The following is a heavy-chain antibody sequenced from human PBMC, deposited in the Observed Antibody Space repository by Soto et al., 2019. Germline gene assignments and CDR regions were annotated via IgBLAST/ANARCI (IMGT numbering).Heavy chain of an antibody. Sequence: PSETLSLTCTVSGGSISSGDYYWSWIRQPPGKGLEWIGYIYYSGSTYYNPSLKSRVTISVDTSKNQFSLKLSSVTAADTAVYYWAGNINLVRGVISYDYCGMDVWGQGTTVTVS. D-gene: IGHD3-10*01. CDR2: IYYSGST. V-gene: IGHV4-30-4*01. J-gene: IGHJ6*02. CDR3: AGNINLVRGVISYDYCGMDV. CDR1: GGSISSGDYY.